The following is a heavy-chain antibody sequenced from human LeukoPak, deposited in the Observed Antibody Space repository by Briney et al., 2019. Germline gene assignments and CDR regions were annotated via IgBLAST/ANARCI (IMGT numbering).Heavy chain of an antibody. CDR3: ARDMVRGVIGTFWFDP. CDR2: ISYDGSNK. D-gene: IGHD3-10*01. CDR1: GFTFSSYA. Sequence: GGSLRLSCAASGFTFSSYAMHWVRQAPGKGLEWVAAISYDGSNKYYADSVKGRFTISRDNSKNTLYLQMNSLRAEDTAVYYCARDMVRGVIGTFWFDPWGQGTLVTVSS. J-gene: IGHJ5*02. V-gene: IGHV3-30*04.